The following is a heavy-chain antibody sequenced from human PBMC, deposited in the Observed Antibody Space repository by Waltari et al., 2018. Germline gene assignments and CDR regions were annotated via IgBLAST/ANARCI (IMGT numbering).Heavy chain of an antibody. J-gene: IGHJ6*02. CDR1: GGSISSGSYH. CDR3: AREGVVIPAAYYYYYGMDV. V-gene: IGHV4-61*09. Sequence: QVQLQESGPGLVKPSQTLSLTCTVSGGSISSGSYHWSWIRQPAGKGLEWIGYIYTSGSTNYNPSLKSRVTISVDTSKNQFSLKLSSVTAADTAVYYCAREGVVIPAAYYYYYGMDVWGQGTTVTVSS. CDR2: IYTSGST. D-gene: IGHD2-2*01.